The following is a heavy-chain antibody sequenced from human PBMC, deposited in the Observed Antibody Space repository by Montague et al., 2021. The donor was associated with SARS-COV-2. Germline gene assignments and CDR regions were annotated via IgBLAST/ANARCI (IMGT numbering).Heavy chain of an antibody. CDR2: IYYSGST. D-gene: IGHD6-6*01. J-gene: IGHJ4*02. CDR1: GGSISSYY. V-gene: IGHV4-59*01. Sequence: SETLSLTCTVSGGSISSYYWSWIRQPPGKGLEWIGYIYYSGSTNYNPSLKSRVTISVDTSKNQFSLKLSSVTAADTAVHYCARGREYSSSAGFDYRGQGTLVTVSS. CDR3: ARGREYSSSAGFDY.